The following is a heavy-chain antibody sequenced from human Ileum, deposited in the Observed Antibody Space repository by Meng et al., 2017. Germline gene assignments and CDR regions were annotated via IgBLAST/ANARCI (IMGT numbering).Heavy chain of an antibody. D-gene: IGHD4-17*01. CDR2: IYYSGST. Sequence: QVQLQESGPGLVNPSQTLSLTCSVAGGSMRSGANYWSWIRQPPGKGLEWIGYIYYSGSTYYTPSLKSRVIMSVDTSANRFSLKLISVTAADTAVYYCARRAHYGDPPRWGQGTLVTVSS. V-gene: IGHV4-30-4*01. J-gene: IGHJ4*02. CDR3: ARRAHYGDPPR. CDR1: GGSMRSGANY.